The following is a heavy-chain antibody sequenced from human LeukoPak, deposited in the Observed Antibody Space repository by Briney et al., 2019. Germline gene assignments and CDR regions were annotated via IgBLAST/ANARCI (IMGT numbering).Heavy chain of an antibody. V-gene: IGHV1-2*02. CDR3: ARGEYYYDSSGYYPEYFQH. CDR1: GYTFTGYY. CDR2: INPNSDGT. J-gene: IGHJ1*01. Sequence: ASVKVSCKASGYTFTGYYMHWVRQAPGQGLEWMGWINPNSDGTNYAQKFQGRVTMTRDTSISTAYMELSRLRSDDTAVYYCARGEYYYDSSGYYPEYFQHWGQGTLVTVSS. D-gene: IGHD3-22*01.